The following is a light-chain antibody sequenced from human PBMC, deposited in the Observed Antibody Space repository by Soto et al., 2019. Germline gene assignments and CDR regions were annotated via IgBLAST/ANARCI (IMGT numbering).Light chain of an antibody. Sequence: DIQVIQPPSSLSASVGDRVTITGRASQSISSYLNWYQQKPGKAPKLLIYAASSLQSGVPSRFSGSGSGTDFTLTISSLQPEDFATYYCQQSYSTPPWTFGQGTKVEIK. CDR2: AAS. CDR1: QSISSY. V-gene: IGKV1-39*01. CDR3: QQSYSTPPWT. J-gene: IGKJ1*01.